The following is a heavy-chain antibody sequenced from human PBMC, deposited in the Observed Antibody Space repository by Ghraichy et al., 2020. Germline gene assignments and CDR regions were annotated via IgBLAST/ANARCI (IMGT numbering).Heavy chain of an antibody. CDR2: INPNSGAT. CDR1: GYTFTGYF. D-gene: IGHD5-12*01. J-gene: IGHJ4*02. Sequence: ASVKVSCKTSGYTFTGYFMHWVRQAPGQGLEWMGWINPNSGATSYAQKFQGRVTMTRDTSISTAYMELSRLRSDDTAVYYCARARGYSGYDPIDYWGQGTLVTVSS. CDR3: ARARGYSGYDPIDY. V-gene: IGHV1-2*02.